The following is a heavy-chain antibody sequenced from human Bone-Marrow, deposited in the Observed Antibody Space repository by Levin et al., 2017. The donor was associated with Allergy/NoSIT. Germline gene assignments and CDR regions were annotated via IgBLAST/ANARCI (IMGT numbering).Heavy chain of an antibody. CDR1: GFTFSSYG. J-gene: IGHJ4*02. Sequence: GGSLRLSCAASGFTFSSYGMHWVRQAPGKGLEWVAVIWYDGSNKYYADSVKGRFTISRDNSKNTLYLQMNSLRAEDTAVYYCARAAYCGGDCYSRADYWGQGTLVTVSS. V-gene: IGHV3-33*01. CDR3: ARAAYCGGDCYSRADY. D-gene: IGHD2-21*02. CDR2: IWYDGSNK.